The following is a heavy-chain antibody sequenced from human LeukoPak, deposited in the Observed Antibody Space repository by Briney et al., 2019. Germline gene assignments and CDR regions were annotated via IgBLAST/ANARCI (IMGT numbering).Heavy chain of an antibody. J-gene: IGHJ3*02. Sequence: KPSETLSLTCTVSGGSISSYYWSWIRQPPGKGLEWIGYIYYSGSTNYDPSLKSRVTISVDTSKNQFSLKLSSVTAADTAVYYCAREGNSSGYNDAFDIWGQGTMVNGSS. CDR3: AREGNSSGYNDAFDI. V-gene: IGHV4-59*01. CDR2: IYYSGST. D-gene: IGHD3-22*01. CDR1: GGSISSYY.